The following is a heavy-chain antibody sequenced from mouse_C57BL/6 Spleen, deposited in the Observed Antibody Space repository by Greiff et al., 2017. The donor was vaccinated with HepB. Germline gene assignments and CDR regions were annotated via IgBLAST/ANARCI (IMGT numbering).Heavy chain of an antibody. CDR3: ARGPRAMDY. V-gene: IGHV1-7*01. Sequence: VKLMESGAELAKPGASVKLSCKASGYTFTSYWMHWVKQRPGQGLEWIGYINPSSGYTKYNQKFKDTATLTADKSSSTAYMQLSSLTYEDSAVYYCARGPRAMDYWGQGTSVTVSS. CDR1: GYTFTSYW. CDR2: INPSSGYT. J-gene: IGHJ4*01.